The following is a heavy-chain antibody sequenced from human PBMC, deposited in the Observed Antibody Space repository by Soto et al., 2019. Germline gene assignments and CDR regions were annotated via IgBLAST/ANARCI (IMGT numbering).Heavy chain of an antibody. CDR3: ASPPRLNCSSTSCHEDYYYYYYMDV. D-gene: IGHD2-2*01. V-gene: IGHV1-69*02. J-gene: IGHJ6*03. Sequence: SVKGACKSSGGTYSIDTGSWVRQANRQGLEWMGRIIPILGIANYAQKFQGRVTITADKSTSTAYMELSSLRSEDTAVYYCASPPRLNCSSTSCHEDYYYYYYMDVWGKGTTVTVSS. CDR2: IIPILGIA. CDR1: GGTYSIDT.